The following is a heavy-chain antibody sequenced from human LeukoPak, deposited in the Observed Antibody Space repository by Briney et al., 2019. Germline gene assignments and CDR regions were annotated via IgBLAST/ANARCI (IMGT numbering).Heavy chain of an antibody. CDR2: IYYSGST. CDR1: GGSISSYY. CDR3: ARIYGSGDGGFDY. J-gene: IGHJ4*02. V-gene: IGHV4-59*01. D-gene: IGHD3-10*01. Sequence: SETLSLTCTVSGGSISSYYWSWIRQPPGKGLEWIGYIYYSGSTNYNPSLKSRVTISVDMSKNQFSLKLSSVTAADTAVYYCARIYGSGDGGFDYWGQGTLVTVSS.